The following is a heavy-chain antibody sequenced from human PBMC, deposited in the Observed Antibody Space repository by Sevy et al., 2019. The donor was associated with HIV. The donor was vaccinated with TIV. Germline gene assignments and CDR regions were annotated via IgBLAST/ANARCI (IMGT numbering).Heavy chain of an antibody. V-gene: IGHV3-72*01. CDR1: GFTFSDHY. D-gene: IGHD6-13*01. CDR2: TRNKADSYTT. CDR3: ATHAGIAAAGRVFDY. Sequence: GGSLRLSCVASGFTFSDHYMEWVRQAPGKGLEWVGRTRNKADSYTTEYAAPVKGGFTISRDDSKNSLYLQMNSLKTEDTAVYYCATHAGIAAAGRVFDYWGQGSLVTVSS. J-gene: IGHJ4*02.